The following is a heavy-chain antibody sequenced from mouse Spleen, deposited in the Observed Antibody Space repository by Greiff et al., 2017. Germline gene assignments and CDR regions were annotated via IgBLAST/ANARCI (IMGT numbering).Heavy chain of an antibody. J-gene: IGHJ3*01. CDR1: GFTFSDYY. CDR2: INYDGSST. CDR3: AREDGNFFAY. D-gene: IGHD2-1*01. V-gene: IGHV5-16*01. Sequence: EVQLVESEGGLVQPGSSMKLSCTASGFTFSDYYMAWVRQVPEKGLEWVANINYDGSSTYYLDSLKSRFIISRDNAKNILYLQMSSLKSEDTATYYCAREDGNFFAYWGQGTLVTVSA.